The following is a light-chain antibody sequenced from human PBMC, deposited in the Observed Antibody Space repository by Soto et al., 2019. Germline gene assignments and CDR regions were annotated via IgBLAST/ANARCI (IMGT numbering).Light chain of an antibody. V-gene: IGKV3-20*01. CDR3: QQYGSSRT. J-gene: IGKJ1*01. Sequence: EIVLTQSPGTLSLSPGERATLSCRASQSVSSSYLAWYQQKPGQAPRLLIYGASRRATGIPDRFSGSGSGTDFTLTISRLEPEDFAVYYCQQYGSSRTVGQGTKVEIK. CDR1: QSVSSSY. CDR2: GAS.